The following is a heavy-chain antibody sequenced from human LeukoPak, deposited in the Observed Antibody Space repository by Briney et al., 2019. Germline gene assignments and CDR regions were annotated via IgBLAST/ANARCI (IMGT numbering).Heavy chain of an antibody. V-gene: IGHV4-39*01. CDR1: GGSISSSSYY. CDR2: IYYSGST. CDR3: AHAPPGDHDY. Sequence: SETLSLTCTVSGGSISSSSYYWGWIRQPPGTGREWIGSIYYSGSTYYNPSLKSRVTISVDTSKNQFSPKLSSVTAADTAVYYCAHAPPGDHDYWGQGTLVTVSS. D-gene: IGHD3-10*01. J-gene: IGHJ4*02.